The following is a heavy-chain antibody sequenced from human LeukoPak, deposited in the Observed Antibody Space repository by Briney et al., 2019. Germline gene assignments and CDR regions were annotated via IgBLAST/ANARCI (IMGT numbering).Heavy chain of an antibody. CDR1: GFTFSSYS. CDR3: AREGESGNSFIDY. D-gene: IGHD3-3*01. J-gene: IGHJ4*02. V-gene: IGHV3-21*01. Sequence: PGGSLRLSCAASGFTFSSYSMNWVRQAPGKGLEWVSSLSSSSSYTDYADSVKGRFTISRDNAKNSLYLQMNSPRAEDTAVYYCAREGESGNSFIDYWGQGTLVTVSS. CDR2: LSSSSSYT.